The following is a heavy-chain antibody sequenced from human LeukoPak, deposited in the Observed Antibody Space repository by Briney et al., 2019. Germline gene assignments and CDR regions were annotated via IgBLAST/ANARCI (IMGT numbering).Heavy chain of an antibody. CDR1: GYTFMDYY. D-gene: IGHD3-10*01. Sequence: ASVKVSCKASGYTFMDYYMHWVRQAPGHGLEWMGWINLNSGGTHYVQRFRGRVTMTRDTSISTYMELSGLRSDDTAVYYCTRGGDDEGPNYFDYWGQGTLVTVSS. CDR3: TRGGDDEGPNYFDY. CDR2: INLNSGGT. J-gene: IGHJ4*02. V-gene: IGHV1-2*02.